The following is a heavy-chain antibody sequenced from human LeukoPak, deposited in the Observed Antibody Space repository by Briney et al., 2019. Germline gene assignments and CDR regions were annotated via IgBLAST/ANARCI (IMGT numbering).Heavy chain of an antibody. J-gene: IGHJ3*02. CDR3: ARVNRYCSGGSCSDAFDI. D-gene: IGHD2-15*01. Sequence: GGSLRLSCAASGFTFSSYGMHWVRQAPGKGLEWVAFIRYDGSNKYYADSVKGRFTISRDNSKNTLYLQMGSLRAEDMAVYYCARVNRYCSGGSCSDAFDIWGQGTMVTVSS. V-gene: IGHV3-30*02. CDR1: GFTFSSYG. CDR2: IRYDGSNK.